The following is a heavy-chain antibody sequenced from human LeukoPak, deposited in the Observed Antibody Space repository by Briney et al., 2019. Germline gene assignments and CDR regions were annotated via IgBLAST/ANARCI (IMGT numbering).Heavy chain of an antibody. CDR1: YYTFTTYG. V-gene: IGHV1-18*01. Sequence: ASVKVSCKASYYTFTTYGISWVRQAPGQGLECMGWISTYNGNTHYAQNFQGRVTMTTDTSTNTAYMELRSLRSDDTAVYYCAIRNYGSGRVFDYWGQGTLVTVSS. CDR2: ISTYNGNT. J-gene: IGHJ4*02. D-gene: IGHD3-10*01. CDR3: AIRNYGSGRVFDY.